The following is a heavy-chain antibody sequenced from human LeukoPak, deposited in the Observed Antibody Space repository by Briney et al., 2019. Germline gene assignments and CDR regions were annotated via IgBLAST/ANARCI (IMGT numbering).Heavy chain of an antibody. D-gene: IGHD3-10*01. Sequence: SETLSLTCTVSGGSIRSYFWSWLRQPPGKGLEWIGYISYNGCTNYNPSLKSRVIIYVDPCKSQFSLKLSSVTAAGPAVYYFARDADREVTQFDPWGQGTLVTVSS. CDR1: GGSIRSYF. CDR2: ISYNGCT. CDR3: ARDADREVTQFDP. J-gene: IGHJ5*02. V-gene: IGHV4-59*01.